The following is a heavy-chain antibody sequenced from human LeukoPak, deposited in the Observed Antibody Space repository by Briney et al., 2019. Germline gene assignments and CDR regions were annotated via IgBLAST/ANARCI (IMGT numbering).Heavy chain of an antibody. Sequence: GGSLRLSCAASGFTFSSYSMNWVRQALGKGLEWVSSISSSSSYIYYADSVKGRFTISRDNAKNSLYLQMNSLRAEDTAVYYCAREALYSGSYYYFDYWGQGTLVTVSS. CDR1: GFTFSSYS. D-gene: IGHD1-26*01. J-gene: IGHJ4*02. CDR2: ISSSSSYI. CDR3: AREALYSGSYYYFDY. V-gene: IGHV3-21*01.